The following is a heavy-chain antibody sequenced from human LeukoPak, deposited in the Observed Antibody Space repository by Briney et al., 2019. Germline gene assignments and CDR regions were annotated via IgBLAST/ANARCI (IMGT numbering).Heavy chain of an antibody. V-gene: IGHV4-39*07. Sequence: SETLSLTCTVSGGSISSSSYYWGWIRQPPGKGLEWIGSIYYSGSTYYNPSLKSRVTISVDTSKNQFSLKLSSVTAADTAVYYCATEGDSSSWYGRYNWFDPWGQGTLVTVSS. CDR3: ATEGDSSSWYGRYNWFDP. CDR2: IYYSGST. D-gene: IGHD6-13*01. CDR1: GGSISSSSYY. J-gene: IGHJ5*02.